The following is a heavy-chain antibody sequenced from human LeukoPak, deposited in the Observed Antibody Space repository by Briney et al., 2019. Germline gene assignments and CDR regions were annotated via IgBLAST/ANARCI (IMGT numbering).Heavy chain of an antibody. D-gene: IGHD7-27*01. CDR1: GFTFSSYG. V-gene: IGHV3-33*01. Sequence: GRSLRLSCAASGFTFSSYGMHWVRQAPGKGLEWVAVIWYDGSNKYYADSVKGRFTISRDNSKNTLYLQMNSLRAEGTAVYYCARDERNWGQSPVYYFDYWGQGTLVTVSS. J-gene: IGHJ4*02. CDR3: ARDERNWGQSPVYYFDY. CDR2: IWYDGSNK.